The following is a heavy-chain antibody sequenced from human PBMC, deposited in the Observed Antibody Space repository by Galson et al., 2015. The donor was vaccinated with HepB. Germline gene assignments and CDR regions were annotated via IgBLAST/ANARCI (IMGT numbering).Heavy chain of an antibody. V-gene: IGHV4-34*01. D-gene: IGHD3-10*01. CDR3: ARDYYGSGSYDY. CDR1: GGSFSGYY. Sequence: ETLSLTCAVYGGSFSGYYWSWIRQPPGKGLEWIGEINHSGSTNYNPSLKSRVTISVDTSKNQFSLKLSSLRSEDTAVYYCARDYYGSGSYDYWGQGTLVTVSS. CDR2: INHSGST. J-gene: IGHJ4*02.